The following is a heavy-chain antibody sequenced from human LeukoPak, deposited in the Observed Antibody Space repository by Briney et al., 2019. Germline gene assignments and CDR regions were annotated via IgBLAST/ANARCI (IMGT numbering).Heavy chain of an antibody. Sequence: QSGGSLRLSCAASGFTFSSYAMSWVRQAPGKGLEWVSAISGSGGSTYYADSVKGRFTISRDNSKNTLYLQMNSLRAEDTAVYYCAKDRYYYDSSGVFDYWGQGTLVTVSS. V-gene: IGHV3-23*01. CDR2: ISGSGGST. J-gene: IGHJ4*02. D-gene: IGHD3-22*01. CDR3: AKDRYYYDSSGVFDY. CDR1: GFTFSSYA.